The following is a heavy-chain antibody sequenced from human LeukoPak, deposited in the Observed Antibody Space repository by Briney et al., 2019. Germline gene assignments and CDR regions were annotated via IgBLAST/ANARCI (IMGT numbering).Heavy chain of an antibody. CDR2: IKQDGSEK. D-gene: IGHD1-14*01. V-gene: IGHV3-7*01. CDR3: ARSPGRWLPPHFDY. Sequence: GGSLRLSCAASGFTFSSYWMSRVRQAPGKGLEWVANIKQDGSEKYYVDSVKGRFTISRDNAKNSLYLQMNSLRAEDTAVYYCARSPGRWLPPHFDYWGQGTLVTVSS. J-gene: IGHJ4*02. CDR1: GFTFSSYW.